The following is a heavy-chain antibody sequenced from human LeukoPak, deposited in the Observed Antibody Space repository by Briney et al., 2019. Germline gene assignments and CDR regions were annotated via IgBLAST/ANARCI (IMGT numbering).Heavy chain of an antibody. CDR1: GFTFSRYG. V-gene: IGHV3-23*01. Sequence: GGSLRLSCAASGFTFSRYGMSWVRQAPGKGLEWVSSISDSGDSTYYADSVKGRFTISRENSQTTTYMQMNNLRADDTAVYHCAKRIKYSSSIAYFVFWGQGILVTVS. J-gene: IGHJ4*02. D-gene: IGHD6-6*01. CDR2: ISDSGDST. CDR3: AKRIKYSSSIAYFVF.